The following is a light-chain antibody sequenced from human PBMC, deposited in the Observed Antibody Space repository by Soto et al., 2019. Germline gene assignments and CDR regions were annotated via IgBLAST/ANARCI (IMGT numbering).Light chain of an antibody. CDR1: QSIGTY. V-gene: IGKV1-39*01. CDR3: QQTFSVPPT. J-gene: IGKJ4*01. Sequence: DLQMTQSPSSLSASVGGSVTITCRASQSIGTYLNWYQQESGRAPKLLICAASSLQSGVPSRFSGSGSGVNFTLSVSNLQPGDFATYYCQQTFSVPPTFGGGTKVDLK. CDR2: AAS.